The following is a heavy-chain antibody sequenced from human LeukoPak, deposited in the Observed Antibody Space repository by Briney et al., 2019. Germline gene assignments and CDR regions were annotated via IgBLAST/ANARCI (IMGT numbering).Heavy chain of an antibody. V-gene: IGHV1-46*01. CDR3: ARDAYYYGSGSPNWFDP. CDR1: GYTFTSYH. J-gene: IGHJ5*02. Sequence: ASVKVSCKASGYTFTSYHMHWVRQAPGQGLEWLGIINPSGGSASYAQKFQGRVTMTRDTSTSTVYMELSSLTSEDTAVYYCARDAYYYGSGSPNWFDPWGQGTLVTVSS. D-gene: IGHD3-10*01. CDR2: INPSGGSA.